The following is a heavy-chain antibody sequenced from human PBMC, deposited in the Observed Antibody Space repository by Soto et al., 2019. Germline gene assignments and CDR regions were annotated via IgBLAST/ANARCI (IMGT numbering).Heavy chain of an antibody. CDR3: AKYDHQYYYYYMDV. V-gene: IGHV3-74*01. Sequence: GGSLRLSCAASGFTFSLYWMHWVRQVPGKGLLWVSRINSDGSSTTYADSVQGRFTISRDNAENTLYLQLNSLRAEDTAVYYCAKYDHQYYYYYMDVWGKGTTVTVSS. CDR1: GFTFSLYW. J-gene: IGHJ6*03. D-gene: IGHD1-1*01. CDR2: INSDGSST.